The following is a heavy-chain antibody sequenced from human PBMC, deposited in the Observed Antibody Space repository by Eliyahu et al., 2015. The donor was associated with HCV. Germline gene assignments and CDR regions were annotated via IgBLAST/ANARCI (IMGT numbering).Heavy chain of an antibody. CDR1: GFTFGDYS. CDR3: AGGIYSSSSDY. J-gene: IGHJ4*02. Sequence: EVQLLESGGGLVKPGGSLXLSCAASGFTFGDYSMNWVRQAPGKGLEWLASISPRTSSIYYAASVKGRFIISRDNAKKSVYLQMNSLRAEDTAVYYCAGGIYSSSSDYWGQGTLVTVSS. CDR2: ISPRTSSI. D-gene: IGHD6-6*01. V-gene: IGHV3-21*01.